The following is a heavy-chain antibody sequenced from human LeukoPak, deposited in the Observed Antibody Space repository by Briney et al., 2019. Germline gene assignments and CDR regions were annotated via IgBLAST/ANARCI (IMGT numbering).Heavy chain of an antibody. CDR2: IIPIFGTA. D-gene: IGHD2-2*01. V-gene: IGHV1-69*06. CDR1: GGTFSSYA. Sequence: SVKVSCKASGGTFSSYAISWVRQAPGQGLEWMGGIIPIFGTANYAQKFQGRVTITADKSTSTAYMELSSLRSEDTAVYYCARVNCSSTSCYEYYFDYWGQGTLVTVSS. J-gene: IGHJ4*02. CDR3: ARVNCSSTSCYEYYFDY.